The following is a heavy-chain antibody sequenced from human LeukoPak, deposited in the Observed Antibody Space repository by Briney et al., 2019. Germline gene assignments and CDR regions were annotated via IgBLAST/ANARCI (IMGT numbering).Heavy chain of an antibody. Sequence: PSETLSLTCTVSGGSISSYYWNWIRQPPGKGLEWIGYVYYIGSTNYNPSLKSRVTMSVDTSKSQFSLRLSSVTAADTAVYYCARERLGSTSGAFEYWGQGTLVAVS. CDR1: GGSISSYY. CDR2: VYYIGST. J-gene: IGHJ4*02. V-gene: IGHV4-59*01. CDR3: ARERLGSTSGAFEY. D-gene: IGHD2-2*01.